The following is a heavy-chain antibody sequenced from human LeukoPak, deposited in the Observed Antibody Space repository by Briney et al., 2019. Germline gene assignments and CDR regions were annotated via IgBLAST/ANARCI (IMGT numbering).Heavy chain of an antibody. D-gene: IGHD2-2*01. CDR2: IIPIFGTA. Sequence: SVKVSCKASGGTFSSYAISWVRQAPGQGLEWMGGIIPIFGTANYAQKFQGRVTITADESTSTAYMELSSLRSEDTAVYHCARAGDSRYCSSTSCWYDAFDIWGQGTMVTVSS. J-gene: IGHJ3*02. CDR3: ARAGDSRYCSSTSCWYDAFDI. V-gene: IGHV1-69*01. CDR1: GGTFSSYA.